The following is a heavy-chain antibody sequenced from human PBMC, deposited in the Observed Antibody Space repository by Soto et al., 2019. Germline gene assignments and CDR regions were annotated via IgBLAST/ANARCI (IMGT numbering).Heavy chain of an antibody. CDR3: ASRYDSSGYLRY. CDR2: IYYSGST. J-gene: IGHJ4*02. V-gene: IGHV4-39*01. D-gene: IGHD3-22*01. CDR1: GGSISSSSYY. Sequence: SETLSLTCTVSGGSISSSSYYWGWIRQPPGKGLEWIGSIYYSGSTYYNPSLKSRVTISVDTSKNQFSLKLSSVTAADTAVYYCASRYDSSGYLRYWGQGTLVTVSS.